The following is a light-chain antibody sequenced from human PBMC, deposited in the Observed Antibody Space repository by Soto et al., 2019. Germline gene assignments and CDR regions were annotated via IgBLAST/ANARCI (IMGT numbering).Light chain of an antibody. CDR3: QQVDSWPPYT. CDR2: GAS. CDR1: QTISTN. V-gene: IGKV3-15*01. J-gene: IGKJ2*01. Sequence: EMILTQSPATLSVSPGERATLSCTASQTISTNLAWYQQKPGQAPRLLISGASTRATGVPARFSGSGSGTEFPLTISSLQSEDSAVYYCQQVDSWPPYTFGPGTKLEIK.